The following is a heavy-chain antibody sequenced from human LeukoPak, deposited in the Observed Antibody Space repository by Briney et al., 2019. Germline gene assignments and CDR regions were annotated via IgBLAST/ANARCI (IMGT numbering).Heavy chain of an antibody. V-gene: IGHV5-51*01. D-gene: IGHD6-13*01. CDR1: GYSFTSYW. J-gene: IGHJ4*02. CDR3: ARLRWAAGDGYYFDY. CDR2: IYPGDSDT. Sequence: RGESLKISCKGSGYSFTSYWIGWVRQMPGKGLEWMGIIYPGDSDTRYSPSFQGQVTISADKSISTAYLQWSSLKASDTAMYYCARLRWAAGDGYYFDYWGQGTPVTVSS.